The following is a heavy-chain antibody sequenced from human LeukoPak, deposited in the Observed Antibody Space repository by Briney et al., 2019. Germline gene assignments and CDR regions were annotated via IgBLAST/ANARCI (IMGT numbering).Heavy chain of an antibody. J-gene: IGHJ5*02. V-gene: IGHV4-61*02. CDR3: ARERLSNWFDP. D-gene: IGHD3-16*02. CDR2: IYTSGST. CDR1: GGSISSGSYY. Sequence: PSETLSLTCTVSGGSISSGSYYWSWIRQPAGKGLEWIGRIYTSGSTNYNPSLKGRVTISVDTSKNQFSLKLSSVTAADTAVYYCARERLSNWFDPWGKGTLVTVSS.